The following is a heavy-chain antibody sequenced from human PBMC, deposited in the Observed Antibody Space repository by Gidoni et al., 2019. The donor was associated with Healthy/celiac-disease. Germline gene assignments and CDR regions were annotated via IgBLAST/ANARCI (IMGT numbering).Heavy chain of an antibody. V-gene: IGHV3-21*01. CDR1: GFTFSSYS. J-gene: IGHJ4*02. Sequence: EVQLVESGGGLVKPGGSLRLSCAASGFTFSSYSMNWVRQAPGKGLEWVSSISSSSSYIYYAYSVKGRFTISRDNAKNSLYLQMNSLRAEDTAVYYCARDAYRPYGSGREWGQGTLVTVSS. CDR2: ISSSSSYI. D-gene: IGHD3-10*01. CDR3: ARDAYRPYGSGRE.